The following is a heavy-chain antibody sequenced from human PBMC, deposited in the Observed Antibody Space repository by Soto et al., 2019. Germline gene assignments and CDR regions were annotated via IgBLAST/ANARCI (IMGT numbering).Heavy chain of an antibody. CDR1: GFTFSSYW. Sequence: GGSLRLSCAASGFTFSSYWINWVRQAPGKGLEWVANIKQDGTEKYYVDSVKGRFTISRDNSKNTLYLQMNSLRAEDTAVYYCARRQISPPTRGAASARGAMDVWGQGTTVTVSS. J-gene: IGHJ6*02. CDR2: IKQDGTEK. V-gene: IGHV3-7*03. CDR3: ARRQISPPTRGAASARGAMDV. D-gene: IGHD6-13*01.